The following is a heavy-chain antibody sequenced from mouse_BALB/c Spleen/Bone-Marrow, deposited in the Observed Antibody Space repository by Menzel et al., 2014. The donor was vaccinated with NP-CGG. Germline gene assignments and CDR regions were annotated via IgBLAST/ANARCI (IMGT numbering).Heavy chain of an antibody. CDR3: ASYDYGYYFDY. CDR1: GFNIXDTY. CDR2: IVPANGNT. V-gene: IGHV14-3*02. Sequence: EVKLQESGAELVKPGASVNLSCTTSGFNIXDTYMHWVELRPEQGLEWIGRIVPANGNTKYAPKFQGKATITADTSSNTAYLQLSSLTSEDTAVYFCASYDYGYYFDYWGQGTTLTVSS. D-gene: IGHD2-4*01. J-gene: IGHJ2*01.